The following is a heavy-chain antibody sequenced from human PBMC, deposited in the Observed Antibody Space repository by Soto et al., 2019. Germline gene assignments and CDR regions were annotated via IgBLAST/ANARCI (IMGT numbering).Heavy chain of an antibody. CDR3: ARTQGRSMLYYYYGMDV. V-gene: IGHV4-39*01. J-gene: IGHJ6*02. Sequence: PSETLSLTCTVSGGSISSSSYYWGWIRQPPGKGLEWIGSIYYSGSTYYNPSLKSRVTISVDTPKNQFSLKLSSVTAADTAVYYCARTQGRSMLYYYYGMDVWGQGTTVTVSS. CDR1: GGSISSSSYY. D-gene: IGHD2-8*01. CDR2: IYYSGST.